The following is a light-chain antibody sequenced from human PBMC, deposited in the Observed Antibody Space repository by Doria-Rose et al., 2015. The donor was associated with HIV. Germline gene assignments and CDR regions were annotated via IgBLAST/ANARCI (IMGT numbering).Light chain of an antibody. V-gene: IGKV3-20*01. CDR2: DGS. CDR1: QSFSSTY. J-gene: IGKJ1*01. Sequence: TQSPGTPSLSPGERATLSCRASQSFSSTYLAWYQQKPSQAPSLLIYDGSTRATGIPDRFSASGSGTDFTLTINRLEPEDSALYYCHQYGTSWTFGQGTKVEI. CDR3: HQYGTSWT.